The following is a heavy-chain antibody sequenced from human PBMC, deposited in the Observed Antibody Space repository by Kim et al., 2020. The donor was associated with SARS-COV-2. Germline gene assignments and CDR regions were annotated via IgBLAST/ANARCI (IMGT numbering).Heavy chain of an antibody. V-gene: IGHV3-30*18. CDR1: GFTFSSYG. Sequence: GGSLRLSCAASGFTFSSYGMHWVRQAPGKGLEWVAVMSYYGSKTYYADSVKGRFTISRDNSKNTLYLQMNSLRIEDTAVYYCAKEEAGAFDIWGQGTLVIVSS. CDR3: AKEEAGAFDI. CDR2: MSYYGSKT. J-gene: IGHJ3*02.